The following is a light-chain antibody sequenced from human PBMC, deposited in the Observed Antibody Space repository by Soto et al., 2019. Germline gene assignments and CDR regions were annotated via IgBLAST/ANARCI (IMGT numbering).Light chain of an antibody. CDR1: SSDIGGYNY. CDR3: SAYTSTDNHVV. J-gene: IGLJ2*01. Sequence: QSVLTQPASVSGSPGQSITISCTGTSSDIGGYNYASWYQQHPGEAPKLILYHINNRPSGISNRFSGSKSGNTASLTISGLHAEDEADYYCSAYTSTDNHVVLGGGTKLTVL. CDR2: HIN. V-gene: IGLV2-14*03.